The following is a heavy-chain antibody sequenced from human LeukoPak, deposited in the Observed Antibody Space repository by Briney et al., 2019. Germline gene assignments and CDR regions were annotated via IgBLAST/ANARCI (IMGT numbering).Heavy chain of an antibody. V-gene: IGHV1-18*01. CDR3: ARGITYYYDSSGYFFDY. CDR1: GYTFYYYG. D-gene: IGHD3-22*01. Sequence: GASVKVSCKASGYTFYYYGISWVRQAPGQGLEWMGWVGAYNGNTNYAQKLQGRVTMTTDTSTSTAYMELRSLRSDDTAVYYCARGITYYYDSSGYFFDYWGQGTLVTVSS. CDR2: VGAYNGNT. J-gene: IGHJ4*02.